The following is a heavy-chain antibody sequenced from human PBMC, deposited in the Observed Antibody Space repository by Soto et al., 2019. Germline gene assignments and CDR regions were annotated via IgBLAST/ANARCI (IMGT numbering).Heavy chain of an antibody. CDR3: AVVCSSGGCPPGPWN. V-gene: IGHV1-46*03. J-gene: IGHJ3*01. Sequence: QVVQSGAEVRKPGASVKVSCKASGYSFTTYYIHWFRQPPGQGLEWMAIINPNGGSTNYAQKCQGRVTVTRDMSASTVYMELSSLRSDDTAVYYCAVVCSSGGCPPGPWNGGRGTMVTVSS. CDR2: INPNGGST. D-gene: IGHD2-15*01. CDR1: GYSFTTYY.